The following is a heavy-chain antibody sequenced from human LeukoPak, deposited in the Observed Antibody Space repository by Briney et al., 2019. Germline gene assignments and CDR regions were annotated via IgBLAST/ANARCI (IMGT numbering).Heavy chain of an antibody. V-gene: IGHV3-30*18. Sequence: GRSLRLSCAASGFTFSSYDMHWVRQAPGKGLEWVAVISYDGSNKYYADSVKGRFTISRDNSKNTLYLQMNSLRAEDTAVYYCAKDSGSYPDLDYWGQGTLVTVSS. D-gene: IGHD1-26*01. CDR3: AKDSGSYPDLDY. J-gene: IGHJ4*02. CDR2: ISYDGSNK. CDR1: GFTFSSYD.